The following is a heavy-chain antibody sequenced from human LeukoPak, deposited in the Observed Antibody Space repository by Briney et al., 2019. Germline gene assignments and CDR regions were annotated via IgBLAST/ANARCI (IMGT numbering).Heavy chain of an antibody. V-gene: IGHV4-34*01. CDR2: INHSGST. D-gene: IGHD2-15*01. J-gene: IGHJ4*02. CDR3: ARSGVEVAATNGPYYFDH. Sequence: SETLSLTCAVCGGSYSGYYWSWIRQPPGKGLEWIGEINHSGSTNYNPSLKSRVTISVDTSKNQFSLKLSSVPAADTAVYYCARSGVEVAATNGPYYFDHWGQGTLVTVSS. CDR1: GGSYSGYY.